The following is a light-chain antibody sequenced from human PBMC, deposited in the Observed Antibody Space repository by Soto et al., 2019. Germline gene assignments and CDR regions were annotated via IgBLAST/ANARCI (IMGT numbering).Light chain of an antibody. Sequence: EIALTQSPGPLSLSPGERATLSCRASQSISTSYLAWYQQKPGQAPRLLVYGASSRATGIPDRFSGSGSGTDFTLTISRLEPEDFAVYYCQQYGSSRFTFGPGTKVDIK. V-gene: IGKV3-20*01. CDR1: QSISTSY. CDR2: GAS. J-gene: IGKJ3*01. CDR3: QQYGSSRFT.